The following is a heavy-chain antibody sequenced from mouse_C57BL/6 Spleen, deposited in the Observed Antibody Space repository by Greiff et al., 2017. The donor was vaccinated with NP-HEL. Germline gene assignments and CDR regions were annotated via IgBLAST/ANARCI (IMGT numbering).Heavy chain of an antibody. J-gene: IGHJ2*01. CDR1: GYTFTDYY. D-gene: IGHD1-1*01. CDR3: ARSDYYGKDY. Sequence: EVKLQQSGPELVKPGASVKISCKASGYTFTDYYMNWVKQSHGKSLEWIGDINPNNGGTSYNQKFKGKATLTVDKSSSTAYMELRSLTSEDSAVYYCARSDYYGKDYWGQGTTLTVSS. V-gene: IGHV1-26*01. CDR2: INPNNGGT.